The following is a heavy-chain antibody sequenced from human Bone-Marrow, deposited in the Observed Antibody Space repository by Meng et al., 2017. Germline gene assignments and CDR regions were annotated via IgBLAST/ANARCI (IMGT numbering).Heavy chain of an antibody. V-gene: IGHV3-74*01. Sequence: EVPLVEAWVGLVEQVGCLRLSCAVSGFTFSSKWMHWVRQAPGKGLVWVSCINNDGSGTGYADSVKGRFTISRDNAKNTLYLQMNSLRAEDTAVYYCVRDVHHPWFSWGQGTLVTVSS. J-gene: IGHJ5*02. CDR1: GFTFSSKW. CDR3: VRDVHHPWFS. CDR2: INNDGSGT. D-gene: IGHD3-10*01.